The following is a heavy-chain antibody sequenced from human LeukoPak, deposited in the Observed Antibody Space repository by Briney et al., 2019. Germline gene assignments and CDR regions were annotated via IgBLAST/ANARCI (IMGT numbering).Heavy chain of an antibody. J-gene: IGHJ4*02. CDR3: ARVHLVTYYFDY. Sequence: ASVKVSCKASGYTFTSYAMHWVRQAPGQRLEWMGWINAGNGNTKYSQKFQGRVTITRDTSASTAYMELSSLRSEDTAVYYCARVHLVTYYFDYWGQGTLVTVSS. CDR1: GYTFTSYA. CDR2: INAGNGNT. D-gene: IGHD4-11*01. V-gene: IGHV1-3*01.